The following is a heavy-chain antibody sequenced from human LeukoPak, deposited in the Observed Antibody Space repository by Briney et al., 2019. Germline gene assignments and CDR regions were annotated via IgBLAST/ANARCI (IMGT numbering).Heavy chain of an antibody. V-gene: IGHV3-33*06. CDR3: AKDKDTPATAQPQRGYFES. Sequence: GGSLRLSCAASGFPFSGSGMHWVRQAPGKGLEWVAVIWYDGSHQYYADSVKGRFTISRDDSKNTLDLQMNSLRVEDTAVYFCAKDKDTPATAQPQRGYFESWGQGTLVTVSS. CDR1: GFPFSGSG. D-gene: IGHD2-15*01. CDR2: IWYDGSHQ. J-gene: IGHJ4*02.